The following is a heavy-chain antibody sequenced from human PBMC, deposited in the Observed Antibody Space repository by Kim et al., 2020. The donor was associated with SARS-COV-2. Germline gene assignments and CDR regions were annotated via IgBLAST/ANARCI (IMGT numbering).Heavy chain of an antibody. D-gene: IGHD2-21*02. CDR1: GGSFSGYY. CDR3: ARGRMVTATKNNWFDP. V-gene: IGHV4-34*01. Sequence: SETLSLTCAVFGGSFSGYYWSWIRQPPGKGLEWIGEINHSGSTNYNSPLKSRVTISVDTSKNQFSLKLTSLTAADTAVYYCARGRMVTATKNNWFDPWGQGTLVTVSS. CDR2: INHSGST. J-gene: IGHJ5*02.